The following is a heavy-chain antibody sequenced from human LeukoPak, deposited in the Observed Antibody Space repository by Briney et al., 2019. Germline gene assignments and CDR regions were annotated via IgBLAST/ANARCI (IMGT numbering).Heavy chain of an antibody. V-gene: IGHV1-46*01. CDR2: INPGGDNT. CDR3: ARMRDGYNDAYDI. J-gene: IGHJ3*02. CDR1: GYTFTNYY. Sequence: GASVKVSCKASGYTFTNYYIHRVRQAPGQGLEWMGLINPGGDNTNYAQNFQGRVTMTRDTSASTVYMELSSLRSEDTAIYYCARMRDGYNDAYDIWGQGTVVTVPS. D-gene: IGHD5-24*01.